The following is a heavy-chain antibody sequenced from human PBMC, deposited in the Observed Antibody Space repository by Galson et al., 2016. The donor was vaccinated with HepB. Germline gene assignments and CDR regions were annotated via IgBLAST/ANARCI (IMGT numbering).Heavy chain of an antibody. D-gene: IGHD2-2*01. V-gene: IGHV3-13*01. CDR2: IGTATGDT. J-gene: IGHJ6*04. CDR1: GFSFSLYD. CDR3: ARGKSLCTTPWNYGLDV. Sequence: SLRLSCAASGFSFSLYDMHWVRQVTGKGLEWVSAIGTATGDTNYLDSVKGRFTISRENADNSLYLQMNSLRPGDTAVYYCARGKSLCTTPWNYGLDVWGKGTTVTVSS.